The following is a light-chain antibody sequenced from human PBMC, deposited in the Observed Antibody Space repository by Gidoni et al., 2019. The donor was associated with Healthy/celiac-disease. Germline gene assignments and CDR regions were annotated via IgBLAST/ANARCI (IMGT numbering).Light chain of an antibody. J-gene: IGKJ1*01. Sequence: ELLFTPSPGTLSLSPGEGATRSCRASQSVSSSYLAWYQQKPGQAPRLLIYGASSRATGIPDRFSGSGSGTDCTLTIRSLEPEDFAVYYGQQYGSSSFGQGTKVEIK. V-gene: IGKV3-20*01. CDR1: QSVSSSY. CDR3: QQYGSSS. CDR2: GAS.